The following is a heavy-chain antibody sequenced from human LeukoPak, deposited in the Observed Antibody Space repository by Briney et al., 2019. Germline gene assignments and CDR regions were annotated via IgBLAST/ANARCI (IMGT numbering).Heavy chain of an antibody. CDR3: AKDSLADIDY. D-gene: IGHD3-16*01. V-gene: IGHV3-30*02. Sequence: GGSLRLSCAASGFIFNTYCMYWVRQAPGKGLEWVAFIRHDGSIKNYADSVKGRSTISRDNAKNSLYLQMNSVRAEDTAVYYCAKDSLADIDYWGQGTLVTVSS. CDR2: IRHDGSIK. CDR1: GFIFNTYC. J-gene: IGHJ4*02.